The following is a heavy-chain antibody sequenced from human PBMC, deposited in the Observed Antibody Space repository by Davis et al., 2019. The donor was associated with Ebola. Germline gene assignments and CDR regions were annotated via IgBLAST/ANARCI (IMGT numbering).Heavy chain of an antibody. J-gene: IGHJ6*02. CDR3: ARAALTIFGVVIGMDYGMDV. D-gene: IGHD3-3*01. CDR1: GGTFSSYA. CDR2: ISAYNGNT. Sequence: ASVKVSCKASGGTFSSYAISWVRQAPGQGLEWMGWISAYNGNTNYAQKLQGRVTMTTDTSTSTAYMELRSLRSDDTAVYYCARAALTIFGVVIGMDYGMDVWGQGTTVTVSS. V-gene: IGHV1-18*01.